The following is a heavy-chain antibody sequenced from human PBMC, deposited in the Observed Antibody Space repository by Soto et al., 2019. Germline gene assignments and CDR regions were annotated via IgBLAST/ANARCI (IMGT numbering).Heavy chain of an antibody. D-gene: IGHD4-17*01. V-gene: IGHV4-39*01. Sequence: SETLSLTCTVSGGSISSSSYYWGWIRQPPGKGLEWIGSIYYSGSTYYNPSLKSRVTISVDTSKNQFSLKLSSVTAADTAVYYCARWGAYDDYGEPRYFQHWGQGTLVTVSS. CDR1: GGSISSSSYY. CDR3: ARWGAYDDYGEPRYFQH. CDR2: IYYSGST. J-gene: IGHJ1*01.